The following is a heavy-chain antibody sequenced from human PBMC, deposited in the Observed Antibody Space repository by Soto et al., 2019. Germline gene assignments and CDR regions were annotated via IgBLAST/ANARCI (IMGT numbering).Heavy chain of an antibody. CDR2: INTDGSST. CDR1: GFTFSSYW. J-gene: IGHJ4*02. D-gene: IGHD1-20*01. V-gene: IGHV3-74*01. Sequence: GESLKISCAASGFTFSSYWMFWVRQAPGKGLVWVSRINTDGSSTIYADSVKGRFTISRDNAKNTLYLQMNSLRAEDTAVYYCAKAISGYNAPLDHWGQGTRVTVS. CDR3: AKAISGYNAPLDH.